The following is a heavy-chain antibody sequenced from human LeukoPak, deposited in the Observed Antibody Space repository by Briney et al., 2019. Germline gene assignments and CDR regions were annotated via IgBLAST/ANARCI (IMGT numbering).Heavy chain of an antibody. CDR3: AKYGYDFWSGYYPIVDY. CDR2: ISGSGGST. V-gene: IGHV3-23*01. J-gene: IGHJ4*02. CDR1: GFTFSIYA. D-gene: IGHD3-3*01. Sequence: GGSLRLSCAASGFTFSIYAMSWVRQAPGKGLEWVSAISGSGGSTYYADSVKGRFTISRDNSKNTLYLQMNSLRAEDTAVYYCAKYGYDFWSGYYPIVDYWGQGTLVTVSS.